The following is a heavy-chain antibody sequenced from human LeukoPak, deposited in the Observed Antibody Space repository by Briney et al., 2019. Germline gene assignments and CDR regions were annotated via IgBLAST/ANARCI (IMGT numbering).Heavy chain of an antibody. V-gene: IGHV1-3*03. CDR1: GYTFTSYA. J-gene: IGHJ5*02. CDR2: INAGNGNT. D-gene: IGHD2-15*01. Sequence: ASVKVSCKASGYTFTSYAMHWVRQAPGQRLEWMGWINAGNGNTKYSQEFQGRVTITRDTSASTAYMELSSLRSEDMAVYHCARDYCSGGSCYSLGVWFDPWGQGTLVTVSS. CDR3: ARDYCSGGSCYSLGVWFDP.